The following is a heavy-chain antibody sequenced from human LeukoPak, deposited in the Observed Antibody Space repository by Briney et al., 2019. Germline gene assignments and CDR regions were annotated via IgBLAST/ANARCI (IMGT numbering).Heavy chain of an antibody. D-gene: IGHD1-14*01. J-gene: IGHJ4*02. CDR2: IGPSDSYT. V-gene: IGHV5-10-1*01. CDR1: GYSFTSYW. CDR3: ARFLSVRNDY. Sequence: PGESLKISCKGSGYSFTSYWIGWVRQMPGKGLEWMGNIGPSDSYTNYSPSFQGHVTISADKSISTAYLQWSSLKASDTAMFYCARFLSVRNDYWGQGTLVTVSS.